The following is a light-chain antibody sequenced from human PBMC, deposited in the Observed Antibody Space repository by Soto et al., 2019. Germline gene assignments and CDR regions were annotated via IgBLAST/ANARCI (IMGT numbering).Light chain of an antibody. V-gene: IGKV3-15*01. CDR1: QNVGSR. CDR3: LQYNNWPLYT. Sequence: ETVMTQSPATLSVSPGERATLSCRARQNVGSRLTWYQPKPGQAPRLLVYGTSTRATGIPARFSGSGSRTEFTLTISSLQSEDFAFYYCLQYNNWPLYTFGQGTKLEIK. CDR2: GTS. J-gene: IGKJ2*01.